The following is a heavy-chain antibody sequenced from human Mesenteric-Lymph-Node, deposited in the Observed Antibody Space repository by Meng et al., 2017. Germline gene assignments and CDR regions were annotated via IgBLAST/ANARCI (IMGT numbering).Heavy chain of an antibody. D-gene: IGHD4-17*01. CDR3: AKPPGRGGYGDYTLTIYYYYGMDV. V-gene: IGHV4-4*07. Sequence: SETLSLTCTVSGGSIRSYYLSWIRQPAGKGLEWIGRIYTSGSTNYKPSLKSRVTMSVDTSKNQFSLKLSSVTAADTAVYYCAKPPGRGGYGDYTLTIYYYYGMDVWGQGTTVTVSS. CDR2: IYTSGST. CDR1: GGSIRSYY. J-gene: IGHJ6*02.